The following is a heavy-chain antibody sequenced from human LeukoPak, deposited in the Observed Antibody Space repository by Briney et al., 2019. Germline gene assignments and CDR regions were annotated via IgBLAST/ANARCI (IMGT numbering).Heavy chain of an antibody. CDR2: ISGSGGST. J-gene: IGHJ4*02. CDR3: TTGIGNYYYY. CDR1: GFTFSSYG. V-gene: IGHV3-NL1*01. Sequence: GGSLRLSCTASGFTFSSYGMHWVRQAPGKGLEWVSAISGSGGSTYYADSVKGRFTISRDNAKNTLYLQMDSLRAEDTAVYYCTTGIGNYYYYWGQGTLVTVAS. D-gene: IGHD1-14*01.